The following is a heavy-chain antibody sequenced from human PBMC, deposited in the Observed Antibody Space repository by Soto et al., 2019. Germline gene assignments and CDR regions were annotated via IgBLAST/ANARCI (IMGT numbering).Heavy chain of an antibody. CDR1: GGTFSSHS. Sequence: SVKVSCKSSGGTFSSHSINWVRQAPGQGLEWMGGTIPIFGPANFAKKFQGRVTITADASTTTAYMELRSLRSEDTAVYYCARDRATRYYDSSGYPKDFDYWGQGTLVTVSS. CDR3: ARDRATRYYDSSGYPKDFDY. D-gene: IGHD3-22*01. CDR2: TIPIFGPA. J-gene: IGHJ4*02. V-gene: IGHV1-69*13.